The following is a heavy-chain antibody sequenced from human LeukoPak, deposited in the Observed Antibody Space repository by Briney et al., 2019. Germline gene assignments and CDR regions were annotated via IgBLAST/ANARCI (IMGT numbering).Heavy chain of an antibody. J-gene: IGHJ5*02. CDR1: GFAFNNYN. CDR3: AKEGRGWFET. CDR2: ISGTSTYI. V-gene: IGHV3-21*01. Sequence: GGSLRLSCAASGFAFNNYNINWVRQAPGKGLEWVSSISGTSTYIYYADSVKGRFTISRNNAKNSLYLQMNSLRVEDSAVYYCAKEGRGWFETWGQGTLVTVSS.